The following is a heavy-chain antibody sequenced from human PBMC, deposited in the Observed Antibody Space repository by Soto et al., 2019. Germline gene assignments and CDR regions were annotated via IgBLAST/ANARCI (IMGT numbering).Heavy chain of an antibody. CDR1: GFTFTSSA. D-gene: IGHD2-15*01. Sequence: SVKVSCKASGFTFTSSAVQWVRQARGQRLEWIGWIVVGSGNTNYAQKFQERVTITRDMSTSTAYMELSSLRSEDTAVYYCARGGRARRGNWFDPWGQGTLVTVSS. CDR2: IVVGSGNT. J-gene: IGHJ5*02. V-gene: IGHV1-58*01. CDR3: ARGGRARRGNWFDP.